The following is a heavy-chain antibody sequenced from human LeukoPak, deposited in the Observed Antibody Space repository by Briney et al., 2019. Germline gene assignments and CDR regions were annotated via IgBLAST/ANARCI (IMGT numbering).Heavy chain of an antibody. Sequence: ASVKVSCKASGYTFTGYYVHWVRQAPGQGLEWMGWINPNSGGTNYAQKFQGRVTMTGDTSISTAYMELSRLRSDDTAVYYCARPRMEGGLDGYWGQGTLVTVSS. J-gene: IGHJ4*02. D-gene: IGHD3-16*01. V-gene: IGHV1-2*02. CDR1: GYTFTGYY. CDR3: ARPRMEGGLDGY. CDR2: INPNSGGT.